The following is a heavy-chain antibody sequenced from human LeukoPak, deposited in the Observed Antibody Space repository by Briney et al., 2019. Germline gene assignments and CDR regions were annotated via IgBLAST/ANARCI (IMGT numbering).Heavy chain of an antibody. D-gene: IGHD3-9*01. J-gene: IGHJ5*02. Sequence: ASVTVSCEASGYTFTSYDINWVRQATGQGLEGMGWMNPNSGNTGYAQKFQGRVTMTRNTSISTAYMELSSLRSEDTAVYYCARSYYDILTGPKTVNWFDPWGQGTLVTVSS. CDR1: GYTFTSYD. V-gene: IGHV1-8*01. CDR3: ARSYYDILTGPKTVNWFDP. CDR2: MNPNSGNT.